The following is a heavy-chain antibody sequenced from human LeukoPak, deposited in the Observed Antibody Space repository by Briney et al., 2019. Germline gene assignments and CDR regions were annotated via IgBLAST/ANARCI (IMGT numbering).Heavy chain of an antibody. J-gene: IGHJ4*02. V-gene: IGHV1-8*01. CDR2: MNPNSGNT. D-gene: IGHD2-21*02. Sequence: GASVKVSCKASGYTFTSYDINWVLQATGQGLEWMGWMNPNSGNTGYAQKFQGRVTMTRNTSISTAYMELSSLRSEDTAVYYCARGRGAYCGGDCSYFDYWGQGTLVTVSS. CDR1: GYTFTSYD. CDR3: ARGRGAYCGGDCSYFDY.